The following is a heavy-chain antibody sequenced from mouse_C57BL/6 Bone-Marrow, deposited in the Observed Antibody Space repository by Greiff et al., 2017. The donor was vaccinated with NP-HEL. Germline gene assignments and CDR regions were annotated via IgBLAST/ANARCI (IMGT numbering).Heavy chain of an antibody. J-gene: IGHJ3*01. CDR3: ARRDGSSGFAY. Sequence: EVKLMESGGDLVKPGGSLKLSCAASGFTFSSYGMSWVRQTPDKRLEWVATISSGGSYTYYPDSVKGRFTISRDNAKNTLYLQMSSLKSEDTAMYYCARRDGSSGFAYWGQGTLVTVSA. CDR1: GFTFSSYG. CDR2: ISSGGSYT. V-gene: IGHV5-6*02. D-gene: IGHD1-1*01.